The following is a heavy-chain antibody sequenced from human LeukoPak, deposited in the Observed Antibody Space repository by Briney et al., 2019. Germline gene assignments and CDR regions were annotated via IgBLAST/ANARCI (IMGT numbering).Heavy chain of an antibody. CDR1: GGSISSGSYY. Sequence: SQTLSLTCTVSGGSISSGSYYWSWIRQPAGKGLEWIGRIYTSGSTNYNPSLKSRVTMSVDTSKNQFSLKLSSVTAADTAVYYCARDSSWCSSFNWFDPWGQGTLVTVSS. CDR2: IYTSGST. V-gene: IGHV4-61*02. CDR3: ARDSSWCSSFNWFDP. J-gene: IGHJ5*02. D-gene: IGHD6-13*01.